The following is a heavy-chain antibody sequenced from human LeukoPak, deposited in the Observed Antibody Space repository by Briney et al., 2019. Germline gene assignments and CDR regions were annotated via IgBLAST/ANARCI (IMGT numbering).Heavy chain of an antibody. CDR3: AKGGCSSTTCSIDY. CDR1: GFTFNNYA. J-gene: IGHJ4*02. Sequence: GGSLRLSCAASGFTFNNYAMSWVRQAPGKGLEWVSAISGSGGSTYYADSVKGRFTVSRDNSKNTLYLQMNSLRAEDTAVDYCAKGGCSSTTCSIDYWGQGTLVTVSS. V-gene: IGHV3-23*01. D-gene: IGHD2-2*01. CDR2: ISGSGGST.